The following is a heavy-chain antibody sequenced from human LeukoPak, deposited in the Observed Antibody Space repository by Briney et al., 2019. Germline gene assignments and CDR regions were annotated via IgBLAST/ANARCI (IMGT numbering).Heavy chain of an antibody. Sequence: PSETLSLTCAVYGGSFSGYYWSWIRQPPGKGLEWIGEINRSGSTNYNPSLKSRVTISVDTSKNQFSLKLSSVTAADTAVYYCARGYGSGSYGWFDPWGQGTLVTVSS. V-gene: IGHV4-34*01. D-gene: IGHD3-10*01. CDR2: INRSGST. CDR3: ARGYGSGSYGWFDP. J-gene: IGHJ5*02. CDR1: GGSFSGYY.